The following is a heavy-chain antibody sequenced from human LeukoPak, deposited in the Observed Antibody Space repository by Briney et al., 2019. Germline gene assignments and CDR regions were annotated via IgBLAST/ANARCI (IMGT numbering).Heavy chain of an antibody. CDR2: ISGSDSST. CDR1: GFTFSTFT. J-gene: IGHJ4*02. Sequence: GSLGLSCAASGFTFSTFTMNWVRQAPGRGLEWVSGISGSDSSTYYADSVKGRFTISRDNSRNTLYLQINSLRVEDTAVYYCAKGGGWLYYFDYWGQGTLVTVSS. D-gene: IGHD5-24*01. CDR3: AKGGGWLYYFDY. V-gene: IGHV3-23*01.